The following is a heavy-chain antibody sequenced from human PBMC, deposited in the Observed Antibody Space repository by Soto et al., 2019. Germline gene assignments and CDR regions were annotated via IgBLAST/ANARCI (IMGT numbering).Heavy chain of an antibody. V-gene: IGHV2-5*02. Sequence: QITLKESGPTLVKPTQTLTLTCTFSGFSLSTSGVGVGWIRQPPGKALEWLALIYWDDDKRYSPSLKSRLTITKDTSKYPVDHTMTNMDPVDTATYYCAHSCCYDILTGYASFDYWGQGTLVTVSS. CDR3: AHSCCYDILTGYASFDY. CDR2: IYWDDDK. D-gene: IGHD3-9*01. CDR1: GFSLSTSGVG. J-gene: IGHJ4*02.